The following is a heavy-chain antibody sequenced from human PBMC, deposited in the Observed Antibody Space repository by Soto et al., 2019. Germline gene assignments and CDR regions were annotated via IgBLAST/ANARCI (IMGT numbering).Heavy chain of an antibody. J-gene: IGHJ3*02. Sequence: QVQLQESGPGLVKHSETLSLTCTVSGGSISSYYWSWIRQPTGKGLEWIGYIYYSGSTNYNPSLKSRVTISVDTSKNQFSLRLNSVTAADTAVYYCARRWGGTFDIWGQGTMVTVSS. CDR3: ARRWGGTFDI. CDR2: IYYSGST. V-gene: IGHV4-59*08. CDR1: GGSISSYY. D-gene: IGHD3-10*01.